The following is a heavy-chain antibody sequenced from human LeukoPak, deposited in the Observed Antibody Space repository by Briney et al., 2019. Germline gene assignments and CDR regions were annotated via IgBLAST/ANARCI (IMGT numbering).Heavy chain of an antibody. D-gene: IGHD6-19*01. CDR1: GGSITNYY. J-gene: IGHJ4*02. Sequence: PSETLSLTCSVSGGVSGGSITNYYCTWIRQPAGKGLVWIGRIYASGSAAYNPSLYSRVSMSVDTSKNQFSLKLNSVTAADTAVYYCTTTAYSSAWRFDYWGQGALVTVSS. V-gene: IGHV4-4*07. CDR3: TTTAYSSAWRFDY. CDR2: IYASGSA.